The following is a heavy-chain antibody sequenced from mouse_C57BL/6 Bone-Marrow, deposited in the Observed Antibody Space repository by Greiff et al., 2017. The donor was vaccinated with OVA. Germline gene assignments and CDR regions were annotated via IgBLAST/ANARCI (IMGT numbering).Heavy chain of an antibody. CDR1: GFNIKDYY. CDR3: TTLGYGNYDFDY. V-gene: IGHV14-1*01. Sequence: EVQLQQSGAELVRPGASVKLSCTASGFNIKDYYMHWVKQRPEQGLEGIGGIDPEDGDTEYAPKFQGKATMTADTSSNTAYLQLSSLTSEDTAVYYCTTLGYGNYDFDYWGQGTTLTVSS. J-gene: IGHJ2*01. D-gene: IGHD2-1*01. CDR2: IDPEDGDT.